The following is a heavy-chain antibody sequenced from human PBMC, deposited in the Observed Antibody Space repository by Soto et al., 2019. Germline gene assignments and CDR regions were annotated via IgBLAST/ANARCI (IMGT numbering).Heavy chain of an antibody. CDR3: ARSPRGIAAFYFDY. V-gene: IGHV2-5*01. J-gene: IGHJ4*01. D-gene: IGHD6-13*01. CDR1: GISLSTSRAG. Sequence: SGPTLVNPTQTPTLTCTFSGISLSTSRAGVGWIRQPPGKALEWLALIYWNDDKRYSPSLKSRLTITKDTSKNQVVLTVTNMGAVDTARYCCARSPRGIAAFYFDYWG. CDR2: IYWNDDK.